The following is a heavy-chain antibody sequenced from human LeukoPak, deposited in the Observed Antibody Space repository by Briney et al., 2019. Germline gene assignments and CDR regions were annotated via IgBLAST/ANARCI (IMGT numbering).Heavy chain of an antibody. D-gene: IGHD3-3*01. CDR2: ISSSSSAI. CDR1: GFTFSSYN. J-gene: IGHJ4*02. Sequence: GGSLRLSCAASGFTFSSYNMNWVRQAPGKGPEWVSYISSSSSAIYYADSVKGRLTVSRDNAKNSLYLQMNSLRAEDTAVYYCARSRFYYFEYWGQGTLVTVSS. V-gene: IGHV3-48*01. CDR3: ARSRFYYFEY.